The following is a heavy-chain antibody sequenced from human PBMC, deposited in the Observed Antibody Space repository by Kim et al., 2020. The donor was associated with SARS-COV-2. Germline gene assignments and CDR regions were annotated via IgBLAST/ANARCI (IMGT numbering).Heavy chain of an antibody. J-gene: IGHJ4*01. Sequence: SETLSLTCTVSGGSISSYYWSWIRQPPGKGLEWIGYIYYSGSTNYNPSLKSRVTISVDTSKNQFSLKLSSVTAADTAVYYCARTNYDFWSGYLYYFDYWG. V-gene: IGHV4-59*13. CDR1: GGSISSYY. D-gene: IGHD3-3*01. CDR2: IYYSGST. CDR3: ARTNYDFWSGYLYYFDY.